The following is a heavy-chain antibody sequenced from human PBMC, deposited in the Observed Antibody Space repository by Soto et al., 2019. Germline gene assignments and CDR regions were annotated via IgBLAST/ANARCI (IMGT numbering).Heavy chain of an antibody. D-gene: IGHD2-15*01. CDR1: GGSISSYY. J-gene: IGHJ4*02. Sequence: LSLTCTVSGGSISSYYWSWIRQPPGKGLEWIGYIYYSGSTNYNPSLKSRVTISVDTSKNQFSLKLSSVTAADTAVYYCARGYCSGGSCYYFDYWGQGTLVTVSS. CDR3: ARGYCSGGSCYYFDY. V-gene: IGHV4-59*01. CDR2: IYYSGST.